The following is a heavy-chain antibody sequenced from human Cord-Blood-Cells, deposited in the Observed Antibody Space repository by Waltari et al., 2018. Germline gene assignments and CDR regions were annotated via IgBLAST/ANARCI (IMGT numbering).Heavy chain of an antibody. J-gene: IGHJ2*01. CDR3: ARGRWDIVVVVAALWYFDL. V-gene: IGHV4-34*01. CDR2: INNSGST. D-gene: IGHD2-15*01. Sequence: QVQLQQWGAGLLKPSETLSLTCAVYGGSFSGYYWSWIRQPPGKGLEWIGEINNSGSTNYNPSLKRRVTISVDTSKNQFSLKLSSVTAADTAVYYCARGRWDIVVVVAALWYFDLWGRGTLVTVSS. CDR1: GGSFSGYY.